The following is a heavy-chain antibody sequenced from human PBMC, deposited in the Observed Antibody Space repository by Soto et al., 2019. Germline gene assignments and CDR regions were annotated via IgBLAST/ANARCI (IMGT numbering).Heavy chain of an antibody. CDR3: ARNDYDYVWESPGGDAFDI. CDR1: VGSISSGEYY. CDR2: IYKSGST. D-gene: IGHD3-16*01. V-gene: IGHV4-30-4*01. J-gene: IGHJ3*02. Sequence: SETLSLTCTVSVGSISSGEYYWNWIRQPPGKGREWLGFIYKSGSTYYNPSLKSRVTMSVDTSKYQFSLKLTSVTAADTVVYYCARNDYDYVWESPGGDAFDIWGQGTLVTVSS.